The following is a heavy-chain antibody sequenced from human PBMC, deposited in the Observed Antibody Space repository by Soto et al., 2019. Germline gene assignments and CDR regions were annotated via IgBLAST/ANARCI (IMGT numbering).Heavy chain of an antibody. Sequence: GGSLRLSCAASGFTFSSYAMHWVRQAPGKGLEWVAVISYDGSNKYYADSVKGRFTISRDNSKNTLYLQMNSLRAEDTAVYYCARGPPGSSWYFKYFQHWGQGTLVTVSS. CDR2: ISYDGSNK. V-gene: IGHV3-30-3*01. D-gene: IGHD6-13*01. CDR1: GFTFSSYA. J-gene: IGHJ1*01. CDR3: ARGPPGSSWYFKYFQH.